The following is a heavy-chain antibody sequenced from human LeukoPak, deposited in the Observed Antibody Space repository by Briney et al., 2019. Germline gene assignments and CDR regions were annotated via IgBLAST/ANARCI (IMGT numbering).Heavy chain of an antibody. J-gene: IGHJ4*02. Sequence: GGSLRLSRAVSGFTFSTYSMNWVRQAPGKGLEWVAFIRYDGSNKYYADSVKGRFTISRDNSKNTLYLQMNSLRAEDTAVYYCAKERGARRRDGYNYFDYWGQGTLVTVSS. CDR3: AKERGARRRDGYNYFDY. V-gene: IGHV3-30*02. CDR2: IRYDGSNK. D-gene: IGHD5-24*01. CDR1: GFTFSTYS.